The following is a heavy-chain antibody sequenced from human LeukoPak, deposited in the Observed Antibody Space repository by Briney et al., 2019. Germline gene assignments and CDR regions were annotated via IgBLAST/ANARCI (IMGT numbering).Heavy chain of an antibody. J-gene: IGHJ3*02. CDR1: GFTFSSYG. CDR3: ARARTGAYCGGDCPNDAFDI. D-gene: IGHD2-21*02. V-gene: IGHV3-30*03. Sequence: PGGSLRLSCAASGFTFSSYGMHWVRQAPGKGLEWVAVISYDGSNKYYADSVKGRFTISRDNSKNTLYLQMNSLRAEDTAVYYCARARTGAYCGGDCPNDAFDIWGQGTMVTVSS. CDR2: ISYDGSNK.